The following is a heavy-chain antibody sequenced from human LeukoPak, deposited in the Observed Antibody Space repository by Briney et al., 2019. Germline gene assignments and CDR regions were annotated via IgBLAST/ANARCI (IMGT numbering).Heavy chain of an antibody. V-gene: IGHV3-13*01. CDR3: ARGGIQVSGIDEFDY. J-gene: IGHJ4*02. CDR1: GFTFIDYD. CDR2: IGIRGDT. Sequence: GGSLRLSCAASGFTFIDYDMHWVRQVIGKGLEWVSAIGIRGDTHYSGSVKGRFTISRENAESSLYLQMNSLRAEDTAVYYCARGGIQVSGIDEFDYWGQGTLVTVPS. D-gene: IGHD6-19*01.